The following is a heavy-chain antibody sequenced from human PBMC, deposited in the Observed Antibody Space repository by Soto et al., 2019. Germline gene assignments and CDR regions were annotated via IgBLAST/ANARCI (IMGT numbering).Heavy chain of an antibody. CDR1: VFTFSSSA. J-gene: IGHJ6*02. Sequence: GGSLRLSCAASVFTFSSSAIQWVRQAPGKGLEWVAVISYDGANKYYADSVKGRFTISRDSSNNTLYLQMNSLRAEDTAVYFCARGGYCNSTSCYRCGMDVWGQGTTVTV. D-gene: IGHD2-2*03. V-gene: IGHV3-30-3*01. CDR2: ISYDGANK. CDR3: ARGGYCNSTSCYRCGMDV.